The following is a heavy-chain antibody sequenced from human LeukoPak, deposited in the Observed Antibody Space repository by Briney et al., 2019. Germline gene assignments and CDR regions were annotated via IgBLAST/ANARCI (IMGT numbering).Heavy chain of an antibody. CDR2: ISGSGGST. Sequence: GGSLRLSCAASGFIFSNYAMSWVRQAPGRGLDWVSVSVISGSGGSTYYADSVKGRFTISRGDSKNTLYLQMNNLRAEDTAVYYCAKHRSGIAASGSNYWGQGTLVSVSS. CDR1: GFIFSNYA. CDR3: AKHRSGIAASGSNY. V-gene: IGHV3-23*01. J-gene: IGHJ4*02. D-gene: IGHD6-13*01.